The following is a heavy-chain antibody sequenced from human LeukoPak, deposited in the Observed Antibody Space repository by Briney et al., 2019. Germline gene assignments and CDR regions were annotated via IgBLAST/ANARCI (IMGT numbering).Heavy chain of an antibody. CDR2: IYSSEST. Sequence: SETLSLTCSVSGGSISGGSYYWSWIRQPAGKGLEWVGRIYSSESTNYNPSLKSRVTMSVDTPKNQFSLKVSSVIAADTAVYYCARGSIAASGAKWFDPWGQGTLVTVSS. V-gene: IGHV4-61*02. D-gene: IGHD6-13*01. CDR3: ARGSIAASGAKWFDP. CDR1: GGSISGGSYY. J-gene: IGHJ5*02.